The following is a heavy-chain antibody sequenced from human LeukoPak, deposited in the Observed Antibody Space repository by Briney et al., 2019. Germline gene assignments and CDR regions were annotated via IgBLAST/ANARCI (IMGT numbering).Heavy chain of an antibody. J-gene: IGHJ3*02. CDR1: GGSMTSYY. CDR3: ATNRPEGGAYWGSFDM. CDR2: FHHTGGT. V-gene: IGHV4-59*01. D-gene: IGHD2-8*02. Sequence: PSETLSLTCSVSGGSMTSYYWSWIRQPPGKGLEWIGFFHHTGGTNYNPYVKSRVTISGDTPKNQVSLKMTSVTAADTAVYYCATNRPEGGAYWGSFDMWGHGTLVTVSS.